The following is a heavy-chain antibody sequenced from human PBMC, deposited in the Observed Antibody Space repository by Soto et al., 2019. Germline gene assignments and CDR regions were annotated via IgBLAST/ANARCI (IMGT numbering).Heavy chain of an antibody. Sequence: GGSLRLSCAASGFTFSSYGMHWVRQAPGKGLEWVAVISYGGSNKYYADSVKGRFTISRDNSKNTLYLQMNSLRAEDTAVYYCAKGQPSSSWVFDYWGQGTLVTVSS. CDR2: ISYGGSNK. V-gene: IGHV3-30*18. CDR1: GFTFSSYG. J-gene: IGHJ4*02. D-gene: IGHD6-13*01. CDR3: AKGQPSSSWVFDY.